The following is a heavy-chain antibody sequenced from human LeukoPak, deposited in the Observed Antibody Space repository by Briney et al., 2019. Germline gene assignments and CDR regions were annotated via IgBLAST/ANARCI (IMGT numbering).Heavy chain of an antibody. CDR3: AKTTTGYSSGRYPGWPVDY. D-gene: IGHD6-19*01. CDR1: GFTFSSST. J-gene: IGHJ4*02. V-gene: IGHV3-30*18. Sequence: PGRSLRLSCAASGFTFSSSTMHWVRRAPGKGLEWVAIISYDGTNAYYADSVKGRFTISRDNSKNTLYLQMNSLSTEDTAVYYCAKTTTGYSSGRYPGWPVDYWGQGTLVTVSS. CDR2: ISYDGTNA.